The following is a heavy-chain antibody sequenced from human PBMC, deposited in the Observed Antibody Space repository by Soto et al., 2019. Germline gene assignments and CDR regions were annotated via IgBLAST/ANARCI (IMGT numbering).Heavy chain of an antibody. CDR1: GGSISSSNW. J-gene: IGHJ6*02. CDR3: AKSGSGYYYGMDV. V-gene: IGHV4-4*02. D-gene: IGHD3-10*01. Sequence: SETLSLTCAVSGGSISSSNWWSWVRQPPGKGLEWIGEIYHSGSTNYNPSLKSRVTISVDKSKNQFSLKLSSVTAADTAVYYCAKSGSGYYYGMDVWGQGTTVTVSS. CDR2: IYHSGST.